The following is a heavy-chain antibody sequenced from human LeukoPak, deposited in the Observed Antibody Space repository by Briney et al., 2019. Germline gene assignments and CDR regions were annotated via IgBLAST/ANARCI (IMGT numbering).Heavy chain of an antibody. Sequence: ASVKVSCKASGYTFTDYYMHWVRQAPGQGLEWMGWVNPNSGYTNYAQKLQGRVTMTTDTSTSTAYMELRSLRSDDTAVYYCARDSPLRWPHDAFDIWGQGTMVTVSS. J-gene: IGHJ3*02. D-gene: IGHD4-23*01. CDR2: VNPNSGYT. V-gene: IGHV1-18*01. CDR3: ARDSPLRWPHDAFDI. CDR1: GYTFTDYY.